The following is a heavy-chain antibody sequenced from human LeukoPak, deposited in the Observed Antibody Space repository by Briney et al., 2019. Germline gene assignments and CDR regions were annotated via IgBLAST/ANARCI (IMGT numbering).Heavy chain of an antibody. J-gene: IGHJ4*02. Sequence: PGGSLRLSCAASGFTFGDYSMNWVRQAPGKGLEWVSYISTTSSSTIYYADSVEGRFTISRDNAENSLYLQMNSLRAEDTAVYYCARDRGSSGYHFDYWGQGTLVTVPS. CDR1: GFTFGDYS. D-gene: IGHD3-22*01. CDR3: ARDRGSSGYHFDY. V-gene: IGHV3-48*01. CDR2: ISTTSSSTI.